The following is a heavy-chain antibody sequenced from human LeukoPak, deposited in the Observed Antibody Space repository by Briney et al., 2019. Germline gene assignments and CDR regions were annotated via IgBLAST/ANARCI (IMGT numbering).Heavy chain of an antibody. CDR2: ISAYNGNT. CDR1: GYTFTSYG. D-gene: IGHD2-21*02. J-gene: IGHJ4*02. V-gene: IGHV1-18*01. CDR3: ARDHEVVGGDFPFDY. Sequence: ASVKVSCKASGYTFTSYGISWVRQAPGQGLEWMGWISAYNGNTNYAQKLQCRVTMTTDTSTSTAYMELRSLRSDDTAVYYCARDHEVVGGDFPFDYWGQGTLVTVSS.